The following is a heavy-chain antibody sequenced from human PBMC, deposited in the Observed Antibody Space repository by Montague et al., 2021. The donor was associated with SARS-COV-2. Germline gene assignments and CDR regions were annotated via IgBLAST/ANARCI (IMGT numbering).Heavy chain of an antibody. Sequence: LVKPTQTLTLTCTFSGFSLSTSGMCVSWIRQPPGKGLEWIGSXYYSGSTYYNPSLKSRVTISVDTSKNQFSLKLSSVTAADTAVYYCARDTRITMIVVVQGYGMDVWGQGTTVIVSS. CDR2: XYYSGST. CDR1: GFSLSTSGMC. D-gene: IGHD3-22*01. J-gene: IGHJ6*02. V-gene: IGHV4-39*07. CDR3: ARDTRITMIVVVQGYGMDV.